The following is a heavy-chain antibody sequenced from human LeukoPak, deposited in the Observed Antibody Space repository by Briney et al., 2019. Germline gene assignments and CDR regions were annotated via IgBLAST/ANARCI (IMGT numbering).Heavy chain of an antibody. V-gene: IGHV3-7*01. Sequence: GGSLRLSCATSGFTFSSNWMSWVRHVPGRGLDWVANIKPDGSAGYYAASVKGRFTVSRDNAKNSLYLQMNSLRVEDTAVYYCLLIILGGSSQHWGQGTLVTVSS. CDR1: GFTFSSNW. D-gene: IGHD3-3*01. CDR3: LLIILGGSSQH. CDR2: IKPDGSAG. J-gene: IGHJ1*01.